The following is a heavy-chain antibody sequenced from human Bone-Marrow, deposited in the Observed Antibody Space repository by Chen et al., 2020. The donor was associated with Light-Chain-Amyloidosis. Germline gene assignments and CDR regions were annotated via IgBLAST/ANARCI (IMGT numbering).Heavy chain of an antibody. V-gene: IGHV4-59*01. Sequence: QVQLQESGPGLVKPSETLSLPCTVSGGSISSYYWSWIRQPPGKGLEWIGYIYYSGSTNYNPSLKSRVTISVDTSKNQFSLKLSSVTAADTAVYYCARGSRITIFGVSYPFDAFDIWGQGTMVTVSS. CDR3: ARGSRITIFGVSYPFDAFDI. CDR1: GGSISSYY. J-gene: IGHJ3*02. CDR2: IYYSGST. D-gene: IGHD3-3*01.